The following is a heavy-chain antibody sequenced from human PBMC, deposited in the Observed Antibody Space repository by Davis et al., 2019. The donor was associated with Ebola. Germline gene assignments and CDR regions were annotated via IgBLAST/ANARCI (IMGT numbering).Heavy chain of an antibody. D-gene: IGHD6-13*01. CDR3: ARGSGWYPYYYYGMDV. CDR1: AGPTSSSNW. Sequence: MPSETLSLTCAVSAGPTSSSNWWRWVRQPPGKGLEWIGEIHHSGSTNYNPSLKSRVTISVDTSKNQFSLKLSSVTAADTAVYYCARGSGWYPYYYYGMDVWGQGTTVTVSS. CDR2: IHHSGST. V-gene: IGHV4-4*02. J-gene: IGHJ6*02.